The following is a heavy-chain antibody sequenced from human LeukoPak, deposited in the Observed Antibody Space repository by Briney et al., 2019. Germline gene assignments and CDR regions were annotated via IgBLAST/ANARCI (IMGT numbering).Heavy chain of an antibody. Sequence: PSETLSLTCAVYGGSFSGYYWSWIRQPPGKGLEWIGEINHSGSTNYNPSLKSRVTISVDTSKNQFSLKLSTVTAADTAVYYYARGQSTIFGVVSTFDYWGQGTLVTVSS. CDR2: INHSGST. V-gene: IGHV4-34*01. J-gene: IGHJ4*02. D-gene: IGHD3-3*01. CDR3: ARGQSTIFGVVSTFDY. CDR1: GGSFSGYY.